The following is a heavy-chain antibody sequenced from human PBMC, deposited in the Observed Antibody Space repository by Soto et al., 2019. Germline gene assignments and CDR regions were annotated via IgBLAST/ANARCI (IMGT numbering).Heavy chain of an antibody. CDR2: IIPIFGTA. CDR1: GGTFSSYA. V-gene: IGHV1-69*13. Sequence: GASVKVSCKASGGTFSSYAISWVRQAPGQGLEWMGGIIPIFGTANYAQKFQGRVTITADESTSTAYMELSSLRSEDAAVYYCARQREYSYGYVYYYYGMDVWGQGTTVTVSS. D-gene: IGHD5-18*01. J-gene: IGHJ6*02. CDR3: ARQREYSYGYVYYYYGMDV.